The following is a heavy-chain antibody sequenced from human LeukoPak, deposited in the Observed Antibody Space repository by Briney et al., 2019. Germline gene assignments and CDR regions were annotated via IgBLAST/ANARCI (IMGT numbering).Heavy chain of an antibody. CDR2: INPNSGGT. CDR3: GRGTSVERGPIDY. Sequence: ASVKVSCKASRYTFTGYYMHWVRQAPGQGLEWMGWINPNSGGTNYAQKFQGRVTMTRDTSISTAYMELSRLRSDDTAVYYCGRGTSVERGPIDYWGQGTLVTVSS. J-gene: IGHJ4*02. V-gene: IGHV1-2*02. CDR1: RYTFTGYY. D-gene: IGHD3-10*01.